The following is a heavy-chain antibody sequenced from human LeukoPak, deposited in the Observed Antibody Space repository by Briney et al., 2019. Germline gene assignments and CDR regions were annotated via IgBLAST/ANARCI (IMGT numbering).Heavy chain of an antibody. D-gene: IGHD5-18*01. Sequence: SETLSLTCAVYSGSLSGYNWNWIRQPPGKGLEWIAEISHSGTTHYNPSLKSRVTISVDTSKNQFSLKLTSVTAADTAVYYCVRYGDYWGQGTRVTLSS. CDR2: ISHSGTT. CDR1: SGSLSGYN. V-gene: IGHV4-34*01. CDR3: VRYGDY. J-gene: IGHJ4*02.